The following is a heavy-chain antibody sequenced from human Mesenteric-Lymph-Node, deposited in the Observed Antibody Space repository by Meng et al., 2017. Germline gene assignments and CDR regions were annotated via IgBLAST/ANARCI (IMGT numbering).Heavy chain of an antibody. CDR2: IIPILGIA. CDR3: ARDEGGWLTAPDY. D-gene: IGHD5-24*01. Sequence: QVRLVQSGAEVKKPGSSVQVSCKASGGTFSSYTISWVRQAPGQGLEWMGRIIPILGIANYAQKFQGRVTITADKSTSTAYMELSSLRSEDTAVYYCARDEGGWLTAPDYWGQGTLVTVSS. V-gene: IGHV1-69*08. J-gene: IGHJ4*02. CDR1: GGTFSSYT.